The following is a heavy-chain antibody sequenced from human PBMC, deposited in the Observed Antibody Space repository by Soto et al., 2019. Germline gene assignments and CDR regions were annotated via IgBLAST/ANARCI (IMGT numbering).Heavy chain of an antibody. CDR2: INAGNGNT. CDR3: ASVSQVVVAATPDNYYYMDV. CDR1: GYTFTSYA. D-gene: IGHD2-15*01. J-gene: IGHJ6*03. V-gene: IGHV1-3*01. Sequence: ASVKVSCKASGYTFTSYAMHWVRQAPGQRLEWMGWINAGNGNTKYSQKFQGRVTITRDTSASTAYMELSSLRSEDTAVYYCASVSQVVVAATPDNYYYMDVWGKGTTVTVSS.